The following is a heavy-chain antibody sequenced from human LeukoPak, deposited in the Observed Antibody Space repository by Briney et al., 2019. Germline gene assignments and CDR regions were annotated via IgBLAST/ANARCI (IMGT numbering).Heavy chain of an antibody. V-gene: IGHV4-59*08. J-gene: IGHJ4*02. CDR1: GGSISSNY. CDR3: ARAAFYSEYYFDS. CDR2: IYYSGNT. Sequence: PSETLSLTCTVSGGSISSNYWSWIRQPQGKERGWIGYIYYSGNTDYSPSLKSRVTISVDTSKNQFSLNLISVTAADTAVYYCARAAFYSEYYFDSWGQGTLVTVSS. D-gene: IGHD3-3*02.